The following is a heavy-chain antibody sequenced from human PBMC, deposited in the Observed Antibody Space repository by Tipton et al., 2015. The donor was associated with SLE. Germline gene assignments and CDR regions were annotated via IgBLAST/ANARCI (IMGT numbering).Heavy chain of an antibody. V-gene: IGHV3-30*04. CDR2: ISYDGSNK. D-gene: IGHD6-13*01. J-gene: IGHJ4*02. CDR3: AKVGYSSSWYYFDY. Sequence: SLRLSFAASGFTFSSYAMHWVRQAPGKGLEWVAVISYDGSNKYYADSVKGRFTISGDNAKNSLYLQMNSLRAEDTALYYCAKVGYSSSWYYFDYWDQGTLVTVSS. CDR1: GFTFSSYA.